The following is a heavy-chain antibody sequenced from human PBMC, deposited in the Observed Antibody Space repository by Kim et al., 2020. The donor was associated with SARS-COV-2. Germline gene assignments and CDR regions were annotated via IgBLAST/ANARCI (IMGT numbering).Heavy chain of an antibody. CDR3: AKQGSGWSSYYCDY. V-gene: IGHV3-23*01. J-gene: IGHJ4*02. D-gene: IGHD6-19*01. CDR2: ISGGTGST. Sequence: GGSLRLSCAASGFTFSTYAMSWVRQAPGKGLEWVSAISGGTGSTYYADSVKGRFTISRDNSKNTLYLQMNSLRAEDTAIYHCAKQGSGWSSYYCDYWGQGTLVTVSS. CDR1: GFTFSTYA.